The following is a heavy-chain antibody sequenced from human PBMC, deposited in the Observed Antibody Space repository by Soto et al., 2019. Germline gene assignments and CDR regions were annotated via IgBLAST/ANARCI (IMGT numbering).Heavy chain of an antibody. CDR2: IWYAGSEK. J-gene: IGHJ4*02. D-gene: IGHD6-13*01. Sequence: QVQLVESGGGEVQPGRSLRLSCEASGFYFSSYGMHWFRQAPGKGLEWVAGIWYAGSEKYYADSVKGRFTISRDNSKNTLYLQMDSLRVEDTAVYYCVRQAGEDYWGQGTLVTVSS. V-gene: IGHV3-33*01. CDR1: GFYFSSYG. CDR3: VRQAGEDY.